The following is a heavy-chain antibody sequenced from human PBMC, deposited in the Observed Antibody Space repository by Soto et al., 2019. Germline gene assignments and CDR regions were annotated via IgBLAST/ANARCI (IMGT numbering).Heavy chain of an antibody. Sequence: ASVKVSCKASGGTFSSYAISWVRQAPGQGLEWMGGIIPIFGTANYAQKFQGRVTITADESTSTAYMELSSLRSEDTAVYYCARRPGSGGGRTFHFDYWGQGTLVTVSS. CDR2: IIPIFGTA. CDR1: GGTFSSYA. J-gene: IGHJ4*02. V-gene: IGHV1-69*13. D-gene: IGHD2-15*01. CDR3: ARRPGSGGGRTFHFDY.